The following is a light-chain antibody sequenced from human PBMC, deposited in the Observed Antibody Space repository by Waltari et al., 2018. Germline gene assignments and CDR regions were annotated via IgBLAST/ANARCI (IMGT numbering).Light chain of an antibody. Sequence: QSVLTQPPSVSGAPGQRVTISCTGSSSNIGAGYDVHWYQQRPGAAPRLPIFSNPNRAPGVPDRIAASKSGTSASLVITGLQAEDEADYFCQSYDSSLSGIFGGGTKLTVL. CDR1: SSNIGAGYD. V-gene: IGLV1-40*01. CDR3: QSYDSSLSGI. J-gene: IGLJ2*01. CDR2: SNP.